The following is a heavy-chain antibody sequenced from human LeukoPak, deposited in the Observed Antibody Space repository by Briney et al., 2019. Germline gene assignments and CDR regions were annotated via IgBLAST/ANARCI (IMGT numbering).Heavy chain of an antibody. CDR1: GFTFSSFA. CDR2: ISGSGYTT. Sequence: GGSLRLSCVASGFTFSSFAINWVRQAPGEGLEWVSGISGSGYTTYYADSVRGRFSISRDNSRNTLSLQMSSLRAEDTAVYYCAKARSLTCGGDCYQIDYWGQGTLVIVSS. D-gene: IGHD2-21*02. CDR3: AKARSLTCGGDCYQIDY. V-gene: IGHV3-23*01. J-gene: IGHJ4*02.